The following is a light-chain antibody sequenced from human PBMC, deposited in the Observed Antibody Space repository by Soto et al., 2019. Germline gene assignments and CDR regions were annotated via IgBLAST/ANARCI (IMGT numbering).Light chain of an antibody. CDR1: QSVSSN. CDR2: GAS. CDR3: QQYNNWPPWT. V-gene: IGKV3-15*01. J-gene: IGKJ1*01. Sequence: EIVMTQSPATLSVSPGERATLSCRASQSVSSNLAWYQQKPGQAPRILIYGASTSATGIPARFSGSGSGTEFILTISSRQSEDVSVFYCQQYNNWPPWTFGQGTKVEIK.